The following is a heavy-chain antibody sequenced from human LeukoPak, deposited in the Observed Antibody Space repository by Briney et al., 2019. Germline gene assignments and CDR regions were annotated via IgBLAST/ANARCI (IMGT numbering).Heavy chain of an antibody. CDR1: GGSFSGYY. CDR3: ARHGHKNEYNSPGVDY. J-gene: IGHJ4*02. Sequence: PSETLSLTCAVYGGSFSGYYWSWIRQPPGKGLEWIGEINHSGSTNYNPSLKSRVTISVDTSKKQFSLKLNSVAAADTAVYYCARHGHKNEYNSPGVDYWGQGTLVTVSS. V-gene: IGHV4-34*01. D-gene: IGHD1-14*01. CDR2: INHSGST.